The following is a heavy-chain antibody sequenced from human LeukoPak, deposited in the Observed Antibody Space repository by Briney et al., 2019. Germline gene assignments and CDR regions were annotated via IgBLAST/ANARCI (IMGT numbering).Heavy chain of an antibody. Sequence: TGGSLRLSCAASGFTFSSYGMHWVRQAPGKGLEWVAFIRYDGSNKYYADSVKGRFTISRDNSKNTLYLRMNSLRAEDTAVYYCAKDSESYGDYSFDYWGQGTLVTVSS. J-gene: IGHJ4*02. V-gene: IGHV3-30*02. D-gene: IGHD4-17*01. CDR3: AKDSESYGDYSFDY. CDR2: IRYDGSNK. CDR1: GFTFSSYG.